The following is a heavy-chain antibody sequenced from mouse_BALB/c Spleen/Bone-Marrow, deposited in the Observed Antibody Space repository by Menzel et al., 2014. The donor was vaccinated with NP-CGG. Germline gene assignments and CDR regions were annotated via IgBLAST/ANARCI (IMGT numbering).Heavy chain of an antibody. CDR1: GFTFSSYA. D-gene: IGHD2-4*01. Sequence: AASGFTFSSYAMSWVRQTPEKRLEWVASISSGGSTYYPDSVKGRFTISRDNARNILYLQMSSLRSEDTAMYYCARDDYDDQYYFDYWGQGTTLTVSS. V-gene: IGHV5-6-5*01. CDR2: ISSGGST. J-gene: IGHJ2*01. CDR3: ARDDYDDQYYFDY.